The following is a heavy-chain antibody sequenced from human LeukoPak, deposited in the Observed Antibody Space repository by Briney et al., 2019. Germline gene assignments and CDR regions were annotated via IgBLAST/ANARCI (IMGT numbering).Heavy chain of an antibody. D-gene: IGHD3-10*01. Sequence: PGGSLRLSCAASGFTFSSYWMSWVRQAPGKGLEWVANIKQDGSEKYYVDSVKGRFTISRDNSKNTLYLQMNSLRVEDTAEYYCANGGSGLDYFDYWGQGTLVTITS. CDR3: ANGGSGLDYFDY. CDR1: GFTFSSYW. CDR2: IKQDGSEK. V-gene: IGHV3-7*03. J-gene: IGHJ4*02.